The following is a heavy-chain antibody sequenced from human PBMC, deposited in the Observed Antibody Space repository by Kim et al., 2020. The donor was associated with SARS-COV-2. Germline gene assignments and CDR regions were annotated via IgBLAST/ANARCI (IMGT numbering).Heavy chain of an antibody. D-gene: IGHD3-16*01. CDR1: GGSINTYDW. CDR2: INHDGNI. V-gene: IGHV4-4*02. J-gene: IGHJ6*02. Sequence: SETLSLTCVVSGGSINTYDWWNWVRQPPGKGLGWIGEINHDGNINYNPSINSRVTISIDKSKNQFSLKLTSVTAADTAVYFCARDRVLRGTVNPYYDYGIDVWGQGTPVKVSS. CDR3: ARDRVLRGTVNPYYDYGIDV.